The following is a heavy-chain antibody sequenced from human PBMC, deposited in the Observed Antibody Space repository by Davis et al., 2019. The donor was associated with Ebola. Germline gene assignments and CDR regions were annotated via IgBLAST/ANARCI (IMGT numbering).Heavy chain of an antibody. J-gene: IGHJ6*02. Sequence: GESLKISCAASGFTVSSNYMSWVRQAPGKGLEWVSVIYSGGSTYYADSVKGRFTISRHNSKNTLYLQMNSLRAEDTAVYYCAKDLVFDYYYYGMDVWGQGTTVTVSS. D-gene: IGHD3-3*01. CDR3: AKDLVFDYYYYGMDV. V-gene: IGHV3-53*04. CDR2: IYSGGST. CDR1: GFTVSSNY.